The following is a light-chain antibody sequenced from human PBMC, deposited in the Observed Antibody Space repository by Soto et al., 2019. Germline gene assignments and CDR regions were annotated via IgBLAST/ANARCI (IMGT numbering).Light chain of an antibody. CDR1: TGDVVDYNF. CDR3: CSYAGSFTWV. J-gene: IGLJ3*02. Sequence: QSALTQPRSVSGSPGQSFTISGTGTTGDVVDYNFVSWYQLHPGKAPKLMIYDASKRPSGVPDRFSASKSGNTASLTISGLQADDEADYYCCSYAGSFTWVFGGGTKVTVL. V-gene: IGLV2-11*01. CDR2: DAS.